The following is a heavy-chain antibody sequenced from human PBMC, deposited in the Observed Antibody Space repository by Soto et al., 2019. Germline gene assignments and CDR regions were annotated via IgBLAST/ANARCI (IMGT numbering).Heavy chain of an antibody. D-gene: IGHD3-3*01. CDR2: IYYSGST. V-gene: IGHV4-59*01. Sequence: LSLTCTVSGGSISSYYWSWIRQPPGKGLEWIGYIYYSGSTNYNPSLKSRVTISVDTSKNQFSLKLSSVTAADTAVYYCARGPSRRLLFPYYYYYGMDVWGQGATVTVSS. CDR1: GGSISSYY. J-gene: IGHJ6*02. CDR3: ARGPSRRLLFPYYYYYGMDV.